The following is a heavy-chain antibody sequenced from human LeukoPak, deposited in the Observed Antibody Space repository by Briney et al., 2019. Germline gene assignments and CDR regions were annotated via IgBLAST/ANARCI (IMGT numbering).Heavy chain of an antibody. J-gene: IGHJ4*02. CDR2: IYYSGST. CDR1: GGSISSGGNY. D-gene: IGHD3-10*01. Sequence: PSQTLSLTCTVSGGSISSGGNYWSWIRQHPGRGLEWIGYIYYSGSTYYNPSLKSRVIITVDTSKNQFSLKLSSVTAADTAVYYCARDGGYGSGSYYFDCWGQGTLVTASS. CDR3: ARDGGYGSGSYYFDC. V-gene: IGHV4-31*03.